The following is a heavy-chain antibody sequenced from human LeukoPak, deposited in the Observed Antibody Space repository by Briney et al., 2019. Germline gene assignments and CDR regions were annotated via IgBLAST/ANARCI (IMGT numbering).Heavy chain of an antibody. CDR2: IWYDGSIK. CDR1: GFTFSSYG. Sequence: PGGSLRLSCAASGFTFSSYGMHWVRQAPGKGLEWVAVIWYDGSIKYYADSVKGRFTISRDNSKNTLYLQMNSLRAEDTAAYYCAKDQAQAMAPDIGDYWGQGTLVTVSS. CDR3: AKDQAQAMAPDIGDY. V-gene: IGHV3-33*06. D-gene: IGHD5-18*01. J-gene: IGHJ4*02.